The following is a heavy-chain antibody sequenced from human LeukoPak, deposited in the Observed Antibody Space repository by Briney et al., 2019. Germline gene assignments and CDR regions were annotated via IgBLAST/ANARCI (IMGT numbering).Heavy chain of an antibody. Sequence: GGSLRLSCAASGFNFDDYNMSWFRQAPGKGLDWVGFIRYDGNNKLYADSVKGRFTISRDNSKNTLYLHINSLRAEDTAVYYCVKDNPLDYWGQGTLVIVSS. CDR1: GFNFDDYN. V-gene: IGHV3-30*02. CDR3: VKDNPLDY. J-gene: IGHJ4*02. CDR2: IRYDGNNK. D-gene: IGHD1-14*01.